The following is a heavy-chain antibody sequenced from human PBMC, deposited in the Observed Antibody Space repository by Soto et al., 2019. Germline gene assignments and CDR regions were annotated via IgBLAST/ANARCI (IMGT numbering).Heavy chain of an antibody. Sequence: QVQLVESGGGVVQPGRSLRLSCAASGFTFSSYAMHWVRQAPGKGLEWVAVISYDGSNKYYADSVKGRFTISRDNSKNTLYLQMNSLGAEETAVYYCARDPLWGTAMVLWYFDLWGRGTLVTVSS. J-gene: IGHJ2*01. CDR2: ISYDGSNK. V-gene: IGHV3-30-3*01. CDR3: ARDPLWGTAMVLWYFDL. CDR1: GFTFSSYA. D-gene: IGHD5-18*01.